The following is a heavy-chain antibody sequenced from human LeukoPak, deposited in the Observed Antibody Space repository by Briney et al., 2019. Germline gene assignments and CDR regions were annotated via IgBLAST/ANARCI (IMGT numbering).Heavy chain of an antibody. CDR3: ASGVVVVTATALVFDY. D-gene: IGHD2-21*02. CDR1: GFTFSSYE. J-gene: IGHJ4*02. Sequence: GGSLRLSCAASGFTFSSYEMNWVRQAPGKGLEWVSYISSGGSTIYYADSVKGRFTISRDNAKNSLYLQMNSLRAEDTAVYYCASGVVVVTATALVFDYWGQGTLVTVSS. CDR2: ISSGGSTI. V-gene: IGHV3-48*03.